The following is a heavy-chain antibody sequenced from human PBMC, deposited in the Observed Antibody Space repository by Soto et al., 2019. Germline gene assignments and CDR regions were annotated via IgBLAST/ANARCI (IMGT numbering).Heavy chain of an antibody. D-gene: IGHD4-4*01. CDR3: ASLHVAARYSCGMDV. Sequence: QLQLQESGPGLVKPSETLSLTCTVSGGSISSSSYYWGWIRQPPGKGLEWIGSIYYSGSTYYNPSHKSRDPISLDTSKNQFSLKLISVTAAATAVYYCASLHVAARYSCGMDVWGQGTTVTVSS. CDR2: IYYSGST. J-gene: IGHJ6*02. V-gene: IGHV4-39*01. CDR1: GGSISSSSYY.